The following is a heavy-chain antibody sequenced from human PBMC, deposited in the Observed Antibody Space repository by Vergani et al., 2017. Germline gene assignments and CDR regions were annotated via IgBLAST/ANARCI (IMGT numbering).Heavy chain of an antibody. CDR3: ARDLGYCSGGSCYT. Sequence: QVQLVQSGAEVKKPGSSVKVSCKASGGTFSSYTISWVRQAPGQGLGWMGRIIPILGIANYAQKFQGRVTITADKSTSTAYMELSSLRSEDTAVYYCARDLGYCSGGSCYTWGQGTLVTVSS. V-gene: IGHV1-69*08. CDR1: GGTFSSYT. CDR2: IIPILGIA. J-gene: IGHJ4*02. D-gene: IGHD2-15*01.